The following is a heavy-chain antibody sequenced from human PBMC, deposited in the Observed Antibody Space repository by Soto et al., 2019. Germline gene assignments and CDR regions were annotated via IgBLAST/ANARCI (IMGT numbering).Heavy chain of an antibody. V-gene: IGHV1-3*01. D-gene: IGHD6-13*01. CDR2: INAGNGNT. CDR1: GYTFTSYA. J-gene: IGHJ6*02. Sequence: SVKVSCKASGYTFTSYAMHWVRQAPGQRLEWMGWINAGNGNTKYSQKFQGRVTITRDTSASTAYMELSSLRSEDTAVYYCARDYPKQQLAYYYYGMDVWGQGTTVTVSS. CDR3: ARDYPKQQLAYYYYGMDV.